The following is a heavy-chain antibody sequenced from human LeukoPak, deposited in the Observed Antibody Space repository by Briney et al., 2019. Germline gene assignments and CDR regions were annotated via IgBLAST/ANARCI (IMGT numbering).Heavy chain of an antibody. D-gene: IGHD4-11*01. Sequence: PGGSLRLCCAASGFTFSDHYMDWVRQAPGKGLEWVGRTRNKANSYTTEYAASVKGRFTISRDDSKNSLYLQMNSLKTEDTAVYYCARDYRNAFDIWGQGTMVTVSS. V-gene: IGHV3-72*01. CDR2: TRNKANSYTT. CDR1: GFTFSDHY. CDR3: ARDYRNAFDI. J-gene: IGHJ3*02.